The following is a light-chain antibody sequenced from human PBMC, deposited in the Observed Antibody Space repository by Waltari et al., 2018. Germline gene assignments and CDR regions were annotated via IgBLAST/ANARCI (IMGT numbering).Light chain of an antibody. CDR2: DVT. CDR3: CSYAGGSYV. CDR1: SSDIGGYDY. V-gene: IGLV2-11*01. J-gene: IGLJ1*01. Sequence: SALPQPRSVSGSPGQSVTISCTGTSSDIGGYDYVSWYQQHPGKAPKLFIYDVTKRPSGVPDRFSGSRSGTTASLIISGLQPEDEADYYCCSYAGGSYVFGTGTKVTVL.